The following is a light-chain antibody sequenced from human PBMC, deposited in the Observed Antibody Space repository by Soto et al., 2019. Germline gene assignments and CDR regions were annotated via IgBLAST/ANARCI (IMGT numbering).Light chain of an antibody. CDR3: AAWYNSLNGRGL. V-gene: IGLV1-44*01. CDR1: TSNIGSNP. Sequence: QSVLTQPPSASGTPGQRVTISCSGRTSNIGSNPVSWYHQIPGTAPKLLIYNNNQRPSAVPDRFSCSQSGTSASRAIRGLQSEAEADYYCAAWYNSLNGRGLFGGVTKLTVL. J-gene: IGLJ2*01. CDR2: NNN.